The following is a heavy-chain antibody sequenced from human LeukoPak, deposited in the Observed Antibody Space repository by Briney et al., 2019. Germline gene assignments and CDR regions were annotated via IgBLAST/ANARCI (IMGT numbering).Heavy chain of an antibody. V-gene: IGHV3-66*02. CDR2: ISSGGNT. CDR1: GFTVSSNY. J-gene: IGHJ6*02. D-gene: IGHD3-10*01. CDR3: ARDLVVRGASVYYGMDV. Sequence: GGSLRLSCTASGFTVSSNYMNWVRQAPGKGLEWVSVISSGGNTDYADSVKGRFIISRDNSKNTLYLQMTSLRVGDTAVYYCARDLVVRGASVYYGMDVWGQGTTVTVS.